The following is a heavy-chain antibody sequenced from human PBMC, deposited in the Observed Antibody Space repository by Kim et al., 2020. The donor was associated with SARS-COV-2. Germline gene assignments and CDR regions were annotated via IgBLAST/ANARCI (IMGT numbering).Heavy chain of an antibody. J-gene: IGHJ5*02. Sequence: GGSLRLSCAASGFTFSSFAMSWVRQAPGKGLEWVSAITGGGGSTYYADSVRGRFTISRDNSKNTLYLQMNSLRAEDTAVYYCATPRGSIQRGWFDPWGQGTLVTVSS. D-gene: IGHD5-18*01. CDR3: ATPRGSIQRGWFDP. V-gene: IGHV3-23*01. CDR1: GFTFSSFA. CDR2: ITGGGGST.